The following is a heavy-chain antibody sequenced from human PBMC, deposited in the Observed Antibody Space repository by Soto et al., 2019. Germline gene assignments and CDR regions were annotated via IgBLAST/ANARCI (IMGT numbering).Heavy chain of an antibody. CDR1: GFTFSTSG. CDR3: AKEWVYDSSGWSFDY. J-gene: IGHJ4*02. V-gene: IGHV3-30*18. CDR2: ISDDGRKK. D-gene: IGHD3-22*01. Sequence: QVQLVESGGGVVQPGRSLRLSCAASGFTFSTSGMHWVRQAPGKGLEWVAVISDDGRKKYYADTVKGRFTISRDNSKNTRYLQRNSLRAEDTAVYYCAKEWVYDSSGWSFDYWGQGTLVTVSS.